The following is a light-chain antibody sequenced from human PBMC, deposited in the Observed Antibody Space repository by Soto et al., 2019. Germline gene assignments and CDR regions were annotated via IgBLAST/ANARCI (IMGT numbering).Light chain of an antibody. J-gene: IGLJ1*01. CDR3: CSYAGSPYV. CDR1: SSDVGSYNL. CDR2: EVI. V-gene: IGLV2-23*02. Sequence: QSVLTQPASVSGSPGQSITISCAGTSSDVGSYNLVSWYQQHPGKAPKLMIYEVIKRPSGVSNRFSGSKSGNTASLTISGLQAEDEADYYCCSYAGSPYVFGTGTKVTVL.